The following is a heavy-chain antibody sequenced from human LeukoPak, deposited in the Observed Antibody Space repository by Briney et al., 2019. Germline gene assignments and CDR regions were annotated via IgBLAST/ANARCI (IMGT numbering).Heavy chain of an antibody. D-gene: IGHD3-9*01. V-gene: IGHV4-59*01. J-gene: IGHJ6*03. CDR2: IYYSGST. Sequence: SETLSLTCTVSGGSISSYYWSWIRQPPGKGLEWIGYIYYSGSTNYNPSLKSRVTISVDTSKNQFSLKLSSVTAADTAVYYCARNLGYYDILKDYYYYYMDVWGKGTTVTISS. CDR3: ARNLGYYDILKDYYYYYMDV. CDR1: GGSISSYY.